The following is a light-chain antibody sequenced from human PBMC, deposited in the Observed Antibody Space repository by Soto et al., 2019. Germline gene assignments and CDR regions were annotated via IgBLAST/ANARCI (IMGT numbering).Light chain of an antibody. J-gene: IGLJ2*01. CDR2: EVS. CDR3: SSYAGSNILSVV. V-gene: IGLV2-8*01. CDR1: SSDVGGYNY. Sequence: QSALTQPPSASGSPGQSVTISCTGTSSDVGGYNYVSWYQQHPGNAPKLMIYEVSKRPSGVPDRFSGSKSGNTASLTVSGLQAEDEADYYCSSYAGSNILSVVFGGGTKVNVL.